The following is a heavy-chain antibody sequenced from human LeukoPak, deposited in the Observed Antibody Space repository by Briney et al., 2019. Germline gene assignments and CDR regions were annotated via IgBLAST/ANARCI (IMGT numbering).Heavy chain of an antibody. V-gene: IGHV1-69*04. D-gene: IGHD5-12*01. CDR2: IIPILGIA. CDR1: GGTFSSYA. CDR3: ALVATITWGYFDY. Sequence: ASVKVSCKASGGTFSSYAISWVRQAPGQGLEWMGRIIPILGIANYAQKFQGRVTITADKSTSTAYMELSSLRSEDTAVYYCALVATITWGYFDYWGQGTLVTVSS. J-gene: IGHJ4*02.